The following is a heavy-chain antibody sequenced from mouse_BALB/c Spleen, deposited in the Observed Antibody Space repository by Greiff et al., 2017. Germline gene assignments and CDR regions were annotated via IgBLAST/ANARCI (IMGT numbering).Heavy chain of an antibody. V-gene: IGHV5-17*02. D-gene: IGHD2-4*01. Sequence: EVKVVESGGGLVQPGGSRKLSCAASGFTFSSFGMHWVRQAPEKGLEWVAYISSGSSTIYYADTVKGRFTISRDNPKNTLFLQMTSLRSEDTAMYYCAREDYAAWFAYWGQGTLVTVSA. CDR1: GFTFSSFG. CDR3: AREDYAAWFAY. J-gene: IGHJ3*01. CDR2: ISSGSSTI.